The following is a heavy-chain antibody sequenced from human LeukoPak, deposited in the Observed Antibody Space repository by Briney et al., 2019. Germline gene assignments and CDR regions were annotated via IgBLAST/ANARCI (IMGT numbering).Heavy chain of an antibody. V-gene: IGHV3-48*03. CDR1: GFTFSSYE. J-gene: IGHJ3*02. CDR3: AREYRRGIMEAFDI. Sequence: GGSLRLSCAASGFTFSSYEMNWVRQAPGKGLEWVSYISSSGSTIYYADSVKGRFTISRDNAKNSLYLQMNSLRADDTAVYYCAREYRRGIMEAFDIWGQGTMVTVSS. D-gene: IGHD5-18*01. CDR2: ISSSGSTI.